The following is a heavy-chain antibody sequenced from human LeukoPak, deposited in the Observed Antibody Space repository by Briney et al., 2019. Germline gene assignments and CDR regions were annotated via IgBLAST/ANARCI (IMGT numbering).Heavy chain of an antibody. CDR2: IRWNKDKI. CDR3: AKAGCGSTRCYDNR. D-gene: IGHD2-2*01. J-gene: IGHJ5*02. CDR1: GFNFAEYA. Sequence: GRSLRLSCATTGFNFAEYAMHWVWHTPGKGMERVSGIRWNKDKIDYADSVKGRFTISRDNAKNSLYLQMNSLRTEDTALYYCAKAGCGSTRCYDNRWGQGTLVIVSS. V-gene: IGHV3-9*01.